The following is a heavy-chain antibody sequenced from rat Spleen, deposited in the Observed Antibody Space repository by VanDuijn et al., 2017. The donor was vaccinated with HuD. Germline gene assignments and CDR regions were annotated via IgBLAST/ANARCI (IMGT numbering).Heavy chain of an antibody. V-gene: IGHV5-25*01. CDR2: ITSGGSNT. J-gene: IGHJ4*01. CDR1: GFTFSSFA. D-gene: IGHD1-2*01. CDR3: ARQIAAISFMDA. Sequence: EVQLVESGGGLVQPGRSLKLSCAASGFTFSSFAMAWVRQAPKKGLEWVATITSGGSNTYYPDSVKGRFTITRDNAKSTLYLQMDSLRSEDTATYYCARQIAAISFMDAWGQGASVTVSS.